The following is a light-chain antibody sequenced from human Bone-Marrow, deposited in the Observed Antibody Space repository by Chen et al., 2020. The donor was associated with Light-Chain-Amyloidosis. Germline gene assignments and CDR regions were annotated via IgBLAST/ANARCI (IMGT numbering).Light chain of an antibody. Sequence: EIVLTQSPGTLSLSAGERATLSCRASQSVSDNFLAWYQQKPGQAPRLLIYAASRRATGIPDVFSGSGSGTDFTLTIRRLEPEDFAVYYCQQYGNSPWTFGQGTKVEIK. CDR3: QQYGNSPWT. CDR1: QSVSDNF. CDR2: AAS. J-gene: IGKJ1*01. V-gene: IGKV3-20*01.